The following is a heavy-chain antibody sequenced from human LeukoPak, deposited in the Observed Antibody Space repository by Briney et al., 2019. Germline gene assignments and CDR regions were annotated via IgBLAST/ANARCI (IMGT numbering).Heavy chain of an antibody. CDR1: GLTFSSYG. V-gene: IGHV3-30*18. D-gene: IGHD4-17*01. CDR2: ISYDGSNK. J-gene: IGHJ4*02. Sequence: GGSLRLSCAASGLTFSSYGMHWVRQAPGKGPEWVAVISYDGSNKYYADSVKGRFTISRDNSKNTLYLQMNSLRAEDTAVYYCAKDPTTVTTGPGYYFDYWGQGTLVTVSS. CDR3: AKDPTTVTTGPGYYFDY.